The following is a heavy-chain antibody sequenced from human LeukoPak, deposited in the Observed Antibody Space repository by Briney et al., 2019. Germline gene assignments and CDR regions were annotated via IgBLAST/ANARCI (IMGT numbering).Heavy chain of an antibody. V-gene: IGHV1-8*03. CDR2: MRPNSGNT. Sequence: EASVKVSCKASGYTFTNYDINWVRQAPGQGLEWMGWMRPNSGNTAYAQKFQGRVTITWDTSINTAYMELSSLRSEDTAVYYCARDGSGSYQSDYYYYMDVWGKGTTVTVSS. CDR1: GYTFTNYD. D-gene: IGHD3-10*01. J-gene: IGHJ6*03. CDR3: ARDGSGSYQSDYYYYMDV.